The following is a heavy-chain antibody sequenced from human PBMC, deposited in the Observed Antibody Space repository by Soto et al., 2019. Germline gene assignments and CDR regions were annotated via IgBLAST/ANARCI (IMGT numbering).Heavy chain of an antibody. J-gene: IGHJ4*02. CDR1: GYTFTGYY. Sequence: ASVKVSCKASGYTFTGYYMHWVRQAPGQGLEWMGWVNPNSGGTNYAQKFQGWVTMTRDTSISTAYMELSRLRSDDTAVYYCASGPPFIVVVTAILDYWGQGTLVTVSS. CDR3: ASGPPFIVVVTAILDY. CDR2: VNPNSGGT. V-gene: IGHV1-2*04. D-gene: IGHD2-21*02.